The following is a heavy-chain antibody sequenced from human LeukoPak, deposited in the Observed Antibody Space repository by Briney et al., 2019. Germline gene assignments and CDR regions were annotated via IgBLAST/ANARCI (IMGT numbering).Heavy chain of an antibody. J-gene: IGHJ4*02. CDR2: IYHSGST. CDR3: ARHFSIAVAGNEFDY. V-gene: IGHV4-4*02. D-gene: IGHD6-19*01. Sequence: SGTLSLTCAVSGGSISSSNWWSWVRQPPGKGLEWIGEIYHSGSTNYNPSLKSRVTISVDKSKNQFSLKLSSVTAADTAVYYCARHFSIAVAGNEFDYWGQGTLVTVSS. CDR1: GGSISSSNW.